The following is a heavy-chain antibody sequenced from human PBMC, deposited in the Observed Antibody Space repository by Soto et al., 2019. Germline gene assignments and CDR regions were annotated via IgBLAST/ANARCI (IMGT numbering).Heavy chain of an antibody. Sequence: SVKVSCKVSGSRFSNYVISWVRQAPGHGLEWLGRIIPIFNSTKYAQSFQGRVTITADKSTSTASLELSSLRSDDTAVYYCARDRHNRYSGSYGYWGQGTLVTVSS. CDR3: ARDRHNRYSGSYGY. V-gene: IGHV1-69*06. J-gene: IGHJ4*02. CDR1: GSRFSNYV. CDR2: IIPIFNST. D-gene: IGHD1-26*01.